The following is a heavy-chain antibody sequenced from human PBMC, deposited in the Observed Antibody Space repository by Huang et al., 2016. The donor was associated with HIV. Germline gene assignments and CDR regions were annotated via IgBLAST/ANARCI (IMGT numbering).Heavy chain of an antibody. CDR3: ARDATKNPRGWFDP. CDR2: INHLGSP. CDR1: GGSLGGYY. Sequence: QVHLQQWGAGLLKSAETLSLTCAVYGGSLGGYYWSWLRQTPGKGLEGIGEINHLGSPNYNPSLKSRVSISMDGSKKQFSLKLRSISDADTAVYFCARDATKNPRGWFDPWGQGTLVTVSS. J-gene: IGHJ5*02. V-gene: IGHV4-34*02. D-gene: IGHD3-10*01.